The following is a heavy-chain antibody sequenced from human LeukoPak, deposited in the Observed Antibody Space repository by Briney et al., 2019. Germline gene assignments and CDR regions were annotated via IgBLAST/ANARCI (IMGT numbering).Heavy chain of an antibody. CDR1: GGTFSSYA. D-gene: IGHD3-22*01. CDR2: IILIFGIA. CDR3: ARSSYYYDSSGLDY. J-gene: IGHJ4*02. V-gene: IGHV1-69*04. Sequence: AASVKVSCKASGGTFSSYAISWVRQAPGQGLEWMGRIILIFGIANYAQKFQGRVTITADKSTSTAYMELSSLRSEDTAVYYCARSSYYYDSSGLDYWGQGTLVTVSS.